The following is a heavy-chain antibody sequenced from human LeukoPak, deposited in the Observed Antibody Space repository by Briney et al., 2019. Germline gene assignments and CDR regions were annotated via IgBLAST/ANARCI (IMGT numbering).Heavy chain of an antibody. CDR1: GFTFSSYS. CDR2: ISSSSSYI. CDR3: AREPPDNNQSKYRTLRDY. V-gene: IGHV3-21*01. J-gene: IGHJ4*02. D-gene: IGHD2/OR15-2a*01. Sequence: GSLRLSCAASGFTFSSYSMNWVRQAPGKGLEWVSSISSSSSYIYYADSVKGRFTISRDNAKNSLYLQMNSLRAEGTAVYYCAREPPDNNQSKYRTLRDYWGQGTLVTVSS.